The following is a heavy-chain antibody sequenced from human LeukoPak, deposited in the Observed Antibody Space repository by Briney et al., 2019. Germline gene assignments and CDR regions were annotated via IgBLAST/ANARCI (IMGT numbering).Heavy chain of an antibody. CDR2: IIPILGIA. V-gene: IGHV1-69*04. Sequence: SVKVSCKASGGTFSSYAISWVRQAPGQGLEWVGRIIPILGIANYAQKFQGRVTITADKSTSTAYMELSSLRSEDTAVYYCARETYSGYDPPYTYYYYYGMDVWGQGTTVTVSS. CDR1: GGTFSSYA. D-gene: IGHD5-12*01. J-gene: IGHJ6*02. CDR3: ARETYSGYDPPYTYYYYYGMDV.